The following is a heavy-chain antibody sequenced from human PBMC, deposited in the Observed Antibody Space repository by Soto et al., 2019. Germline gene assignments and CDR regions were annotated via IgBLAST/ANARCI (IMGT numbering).Heavy chain of an antibody. D-gene: IGHD6-6*01. CDR3: ARRGGNSSGYYYYDLDV. J-gene: IGHJ6*02. V-gene: IGHV4-61*01. CDR2: IYYSGST. Sequence: SETLSLTCTVSGGSVSSGSYYWSWIRQPPGKGLEWIGYIYYSGSTNYNPSLKSRVTISVDTSKNQFSLKLSSVTAADTAVYYCARRGGNSSGYYYYDLDVWGQGTTGTVS. CDR1: GGSVSSGSYY.